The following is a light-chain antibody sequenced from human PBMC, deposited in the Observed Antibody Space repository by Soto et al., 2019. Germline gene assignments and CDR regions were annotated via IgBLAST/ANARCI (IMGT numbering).Light chain of an antibody. CDR1: QSVSSN. CDR2: GSS. Sequence: EIVMTQSPATLSVSPGERATLSCRASQSVSSNLAWYQQKPGQAPRLLIYGSSTRDTGIPARFSGSGSGTDFTLTISSLQSEDFAVYYCQQYNKWPLTFGGGTKVEI. CDR3: QQYNKWPLT. J-gene: IGKJ4*01. V-gene: IGKV3-15*01.